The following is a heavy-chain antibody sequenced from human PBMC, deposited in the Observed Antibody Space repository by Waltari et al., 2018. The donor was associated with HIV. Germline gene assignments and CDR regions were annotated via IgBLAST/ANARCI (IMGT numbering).Heavy chain of an antibody. CDR1: GGSFSGYY. Sequence: QVQLQQWGAGLLKPSETLSLTCAVYGGSFSGYYWSWIRQPPGKGLAWIGEINHSGSTNYNPSLKSRVTISVDTSKNQFSLKLSSVTAADTAVYYCARGPLRTYYYDSSGYPPRGAFDIWGQGTMVTVSS. CDR2: INHSGST. J-gene: IGHJ3*02. V-gene: IGHV4-34*01. CDR3: ARGPLRTYYYDSSGYPPRGAFDI. D-gene: IGHD3-22*01.